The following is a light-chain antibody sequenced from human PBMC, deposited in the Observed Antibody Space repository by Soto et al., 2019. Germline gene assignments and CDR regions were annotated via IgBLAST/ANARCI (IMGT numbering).Light chain of an antibody. CDR3: QQYNNWSRT. J-gene: IGKJ1*01. CDR2: GAS. V-gene: IGKV3-15*01. Sequence: EIVMTQSPATLSVSPGERATLSCRASQSVSSNLAWYQQKPGQAPRLLIYGASTRATGIPARFSGSGSGTEFTLTISSMPSEDFAVYYCQQYNNWSRTFGQGTKVESK. CDR1: QSVSSN.